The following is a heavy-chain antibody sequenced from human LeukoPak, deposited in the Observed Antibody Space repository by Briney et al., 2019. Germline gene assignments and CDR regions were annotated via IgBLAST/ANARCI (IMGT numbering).Heavy chain of an antibody. CDR1: GGSISSSSYY. V-gene: IGHV4-39*07. Sequence: SETLSLTCTVSGGSISSSSYYWVWIRQPPGKGLEWIGSIHYSGTTYYNPSLKSRVTISVDTSKNQFSLKLTSVTAADTAVYYCARFLTAGLYYFDYWGQGTLVTVSS. J-gene: IGHJ4*02. CDR3: ARFLTAGLYYFDY. D-gene: IGHD4/OR15-4a*01. CDR2: IHYSGTT.